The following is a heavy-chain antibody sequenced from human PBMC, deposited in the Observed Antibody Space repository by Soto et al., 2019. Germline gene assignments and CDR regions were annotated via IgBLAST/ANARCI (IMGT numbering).Heavy chain of an antibody. CDR2: ISYDGSNK. V-gene: IGHV3-30*18. J-gene: IGHJ6*01. CDR3: AKDFTTMVRGYYYGMDV. Sequence: QVQLVESGGGVVQPGRSLRLSCAASGFTFSSYGMHWVRQAPGKGLEWVAVISYDGSNKYYADSVKGRFTISRDNSKNTLYLQMNSLRAEDTAVYYCAKDFTTMVRGYYYGMDVW. CDR1: GFTFSSYG. D-gene: IGHD3-10*01.